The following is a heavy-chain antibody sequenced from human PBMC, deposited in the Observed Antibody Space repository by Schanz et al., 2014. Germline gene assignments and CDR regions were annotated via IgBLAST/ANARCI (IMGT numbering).Heavy chain of an antibody. CDR2: IVPIASIT. V-gene: IGHV1-69*02. CDR3: ARGTMPGTFDI. D-gene: IGHD2-2*01. CDR1: GGTFSSDT. J-gene: IGHJ3*02. Sequence: QVHLVQSGAEVKKPGSSVKVSCKASGGTFSSDTFSWVRQAPGQGLEWMGRIVPIASITNYAQRFQGRVTITADKSSDTAYMELSSLRYEDTALYYCARGTMPGTFDIWGQGTILTVSS.